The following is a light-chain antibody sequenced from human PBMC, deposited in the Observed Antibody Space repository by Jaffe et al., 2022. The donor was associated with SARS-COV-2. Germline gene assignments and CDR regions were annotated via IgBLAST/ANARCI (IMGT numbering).Light chain of an antibody. CDR2: KAS. Sequence: DIQMTQSPSTLSASVGDRVTITCRASQSISSRVAWYQQKPGKAPKLLIYKASSLESGVPSRFSGSGSGTEFTLTISSLQPDDFATYYCQQYNTYWTFGQGTKVESK. CDR1: QSISSR. J-gene: IGKJ1*01. CDR3: QQYNTYWT. V-gene: IGKV1-5*03.